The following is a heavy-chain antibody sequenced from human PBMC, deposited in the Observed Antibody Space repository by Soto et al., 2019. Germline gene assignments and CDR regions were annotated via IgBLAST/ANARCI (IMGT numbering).Heavy chain of an antibody. CDR3: ARDNKGLDY. CDR1: GFTFTRYS. Sequence: HPGGSLRLSCAASGFTFTRYSMNWVRQAPGKGLEWVSYISSSGSTIYYADSVKGRFTISRDNAKNSLYLQMNSLRAEDTAVYYCARDNKGLDYWGQGTLVTVSS. J-gene: IGHJ4*02. CDR2: ISSSGSTI. V-gene: IGHV3-48*04.